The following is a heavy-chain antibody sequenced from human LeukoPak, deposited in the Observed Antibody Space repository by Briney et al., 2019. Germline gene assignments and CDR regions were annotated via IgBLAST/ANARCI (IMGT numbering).Heavy chain of an antibody. J-gene: IGHJ4*02. Sequence: GGSLRLSCAASGFIFSNYGMHWDRQAPGKGLEWVAVISYDGSNKYYADSVKGRFTISRDNSRNMLYLQMNGLRAEDTAVYYSTRDWNDLDYWGQGTLVTVSS. CDR2: ISYDGSNK. CDR3: TRDWNDLDY. D-gene: IGHD1-1*01. CDR1: GFIFSNYG. V-gene: IGHV3-30*03.